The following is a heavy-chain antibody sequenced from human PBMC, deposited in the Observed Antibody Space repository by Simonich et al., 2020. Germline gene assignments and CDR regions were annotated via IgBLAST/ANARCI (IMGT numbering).Heavy chain of an antibody. J-gene: IGHJ4*02. CDR3: ASRGWSGYYDY. V-gene: IGHV4-59*08. CDR1: GGSISSYY. Sequence: QVQLQQWGAGLLKPSETLSLTCTVSGGSISSYYWSWIRQPPGKGLEWIGYIYYSGHTNYHPSLKSRVTISVDTSKNQFSLKLSSVTAADTAVYYCASRGWSGYYDYWGQGTLVTVSS. D-gene: IGHD3-3*01. CDR2: IYYSGHT.